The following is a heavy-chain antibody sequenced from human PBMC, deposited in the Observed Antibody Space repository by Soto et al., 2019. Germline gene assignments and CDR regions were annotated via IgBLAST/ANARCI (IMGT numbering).Heavy chain of an antibody. J-gene: IGHJ6*02. V-gene: IGHV3-48*02. CDR3: ARAVTWGLAV. D-gene: IGHD7-27*01. CDR1: GFTFSLYS. CDR2: ISRSSTGI. Sequence: EVQLVESGGGLVQPGGSLRLSCAASGFTFSLYSMSWVRQAPGKGLEWVSYISRSSTGIHYADSVKGRFTISRDDATNPMQPENNRLRDGDKAVYCCARAVTWGLAVGGQGTTV.